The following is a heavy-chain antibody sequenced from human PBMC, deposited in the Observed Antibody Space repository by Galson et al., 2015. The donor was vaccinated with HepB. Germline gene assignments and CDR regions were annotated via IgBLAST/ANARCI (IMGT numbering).Heavy chain of an antibody. V-gene: IGHV3-9*01. CDR1: GFTFDDYA. J-gene: IGHJ4*02. CDR3: AKDMYSSGEMYYFDY. Sequence: SLRLSCAASGFTFDDYAMHWVRQAPGKGLEWVSGISWNSGSIGYADSVEGRFTISRDNAKNSLYLQMNSLRAEDTALYYCAKDMYSSGEMYYFDYWGQGTLVTVSS. CDR2: ISWNSGSI. D-gene: IGHD6-19*01.